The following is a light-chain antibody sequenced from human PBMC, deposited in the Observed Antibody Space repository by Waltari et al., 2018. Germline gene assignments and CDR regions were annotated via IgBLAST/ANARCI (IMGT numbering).Light chain of an antibody. Sequence: DIQMTQSPSTLSASVGDRVTITCRASQSVSSWLAWYRQKPGEAPKLLFYDASSLESGVPSRFSGSGSGTEFTLTISSLQSDDFATYYCQQYRGLWTFGQGTRVEVK. J-gene: IGKJ1*01. CDR1: QSVSSW. CDR3: QQYRGLWT. V-gene: IGKV1-5*01. CDR2: DAS.